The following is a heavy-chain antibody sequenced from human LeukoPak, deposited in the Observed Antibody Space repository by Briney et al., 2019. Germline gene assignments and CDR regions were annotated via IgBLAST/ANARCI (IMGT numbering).Heavy chain of an antibody. V-gene: IGHV3-30-3*01. CDR2: ISYDGSNK. CDR3: ARGSTYYDSSGQVPFDY. Sequence: GGSLRLSCAASGFTFSSYAMHWVRQAPGKGLEWVAVISYDGSNKYYADSVKGRFTISRDNSKNTLYLQMNSLRAEDTAVYYCARGSTYYDSSGQVPFDYWGQGTLVTVSS. J-gene: IGHJ4*02. D-gene: IGHD3-22*01. CDR1: GFTFSSYA.